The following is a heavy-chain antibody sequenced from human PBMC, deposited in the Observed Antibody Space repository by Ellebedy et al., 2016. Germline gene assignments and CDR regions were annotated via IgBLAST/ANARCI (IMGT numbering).Heavy chain of an antibody. J-gene: IGHJ2*01. D-gene: IGHD4-17*01. CDR1: GFTVSSNY. CDR3: ARAPSYGTYFDL. V-gene: IGHV4-59*02. Sequence: GSLRLSCAASGFTVSSNYMSWIRQPPGKALEWIGYIYYSGNTNYNPSLKSRVTISVDTSKNQFSLNLSSVTAADTAVYYCARAPSYGTYFDLWGRGTPVTVSS. CDR2: IYYSGNT.